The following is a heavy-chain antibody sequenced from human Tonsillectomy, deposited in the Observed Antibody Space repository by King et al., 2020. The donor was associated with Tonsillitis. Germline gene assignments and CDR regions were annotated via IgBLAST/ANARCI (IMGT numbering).Heavy chain of an antibody. D-gene: IGHD7-27*01. J-gene: IGHJ2*01. CDR3: ARDLGIDTYWDWYFDL. CDR1: GFTFSRYS. V-gene: IGHV3-48*01. Sequence: QLVQSGGGLVQPGGSLRLSCAASGFTFSRYSMSWVRQAPGKGLEWVSAISESGSTIYYADSVKGRFSISRESAKNSLYLQMNSLRAGDTALYYCARDLGIDTYWDWYFDLWGRGTLVTVSS. CDR2: ISESGSTI.